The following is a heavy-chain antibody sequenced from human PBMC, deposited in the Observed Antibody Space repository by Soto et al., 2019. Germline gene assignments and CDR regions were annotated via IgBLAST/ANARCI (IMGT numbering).Heavy chain of an antibody. CDR3: TRHWVAARKDYYYYYMDV. D-gene: IGHD6-6*01. Sequence: SLRLSCAASGFTFSGSAMHWVRQASGKGLEWVGRIRSKANSYATAYAASVKGRFTISRDDSKNTAYLQMNSLKTEDTAVYYCTRHWVAARKDYYYYYMDVWGRGTTVTVSS. CDR1: GFTFSGSA. J-gene: IGHJ6*03. CDR2: IRSKANSYAT. V-gene: IGHV3-73*01.